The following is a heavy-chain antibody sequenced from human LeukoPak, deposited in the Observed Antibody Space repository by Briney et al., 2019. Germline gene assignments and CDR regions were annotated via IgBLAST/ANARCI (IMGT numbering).Heavy chain of an antibody. D-gene: IGHD6-13*01. Sequence: GGSLRLSCAASGFTFSSYWMTWVRQAPGKGLQWVANIKQDGSEKNYVDSVKGRFTISRDNAENTVSLQMNSLRAEDTAVYCCARGAYSSIYWGQGTLVTVSS. CDR1: GFTFSSYW. J-gene: IGHJ4*02. CDR2: IKQDGSEK. CDR3: ARGAYSSIY. V-gene: IGHV3-7*04.